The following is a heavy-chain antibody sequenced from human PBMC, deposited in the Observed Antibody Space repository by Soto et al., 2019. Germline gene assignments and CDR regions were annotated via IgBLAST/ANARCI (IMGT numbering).Heavy chain of an antibody. Sequence: SETLSLTCTVSGGSISSSSYYWGWIRQPPGKGLEWIGSIYYSGSTYYNPSLKSRVTISVDTSKNQFSLKLSSVTAADTAVYYCARSAATHLDYWGQGTLVTVSS. D-gene: IGHD6-25*01. CDR1: GGSISSSSYY. CDR3: ARSAATHLDY. CDR2: IYYSGST. V-gene: IGHV4-39*01. J-gene: IGHJ4*02.